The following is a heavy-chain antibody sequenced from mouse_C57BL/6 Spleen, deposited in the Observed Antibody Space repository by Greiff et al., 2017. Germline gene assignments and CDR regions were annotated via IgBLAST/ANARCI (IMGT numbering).Heavy chain of an antibody. CDR1: GYTFTDYE. CDR3: TRTYYYGSSYGAWFAY. D-gene: IGHD1-1*01. V-gene: IGHV1-15*01. Sequence: QVQLQQSGAELVRPGASVTLSCKASGYTFTDYEMHWVKQTPVRGLEWIGAIDPETGGTAYNQKFKGKAILTADKSSSTAYMELRSLTSEDSAVYYCTRTYYYGSSYGAWFAYWGQGTLVTVSA. CDR2: IDPETGGT. J-gene: IGHJ3*01.